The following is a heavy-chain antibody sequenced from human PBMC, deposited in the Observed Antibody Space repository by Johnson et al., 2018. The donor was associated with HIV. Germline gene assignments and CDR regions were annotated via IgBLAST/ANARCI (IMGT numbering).Heavy chain of an antibody. J-gene: IGHJ3*02. CDR1: GFTFSDYY. CDR3: AKSPGKDHGGNSGGIDI. Sequence: QMLLVESGGGLVKPGGSLRLSCAASGFTFSDYYMSWIRQAPGKGLEWVSTISGSGGTTYYADSVKGRFTISRDKSKNTMYLQMSSLSAEDPAVYYCAKSPGKDHGGNSGGIDIWGQGTMVTVSA. D-gene: IGHD4-23*01. V-gene: IGHV3-11*04. CDR2: ISGSGGTT.